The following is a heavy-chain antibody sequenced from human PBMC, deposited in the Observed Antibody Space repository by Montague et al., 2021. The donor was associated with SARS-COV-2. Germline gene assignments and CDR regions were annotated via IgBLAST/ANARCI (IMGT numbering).Heavy chain of an antibody. CDR2: IDWDDDK. V-gene: IGHV2-70*11. Sequence: PALVKPTQTLTLTCTFSGFSLNTGGMSVGWIRQPPGKALEWLARIDWDDDKYYITSLKTRLTISKDTSKNQVVLTMTNMDPVDTATYYCARIHGGLLMSHDAFDIWGQGTMVTVSS. J-gene: IGHJ3*02. CDR1: GFSLNTGGMS. D-gene: IGHD2-8*01. CDR3: ARIHGGLLMSHDAFDI.